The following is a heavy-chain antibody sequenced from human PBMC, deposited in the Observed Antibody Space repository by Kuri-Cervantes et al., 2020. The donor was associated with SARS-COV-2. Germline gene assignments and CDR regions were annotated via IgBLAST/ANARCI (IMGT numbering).Heavy chain of an antibody. CDR2: IYQAGST. CDR3: VAAILGVDTGYFQH. CDR1: GYSISSSGYS. V-gene: IGHV4-30-2*01. J-gene: IGHJ1*01. D-gene: IGHD3-3*01. Sequence: SQTLSLTCAVSGYSISSSGYSWSWIRQPPGKGLEWIGSIYQAGSTFYNPSLKSRVSISLDRSKNQYSLNLSSVTAADTAVYYCVAAILGVDTGYFQHWGQGTLVTVSS.